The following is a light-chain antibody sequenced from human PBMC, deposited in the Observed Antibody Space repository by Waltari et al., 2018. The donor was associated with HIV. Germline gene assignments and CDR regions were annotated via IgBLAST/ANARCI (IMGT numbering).Light chain of an antibody. V-gene: IGLV2-14*03. CDR3: SSWTHSTWV. J-gene: IGLJ3*02. Sequence: PGQSITLPCTGTSRDVGSTKYVSWYQQHPGKAPKLMIYEFTNRPAGVSDRFSGSKSGNTASLTISGLQAGDEADYYCSSWTHSTWVFGGGTKLTVL. CDR1: SRDVGSTKY. CDR2: EFT.